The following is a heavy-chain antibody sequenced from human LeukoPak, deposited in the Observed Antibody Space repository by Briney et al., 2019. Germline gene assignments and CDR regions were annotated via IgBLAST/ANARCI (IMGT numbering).Heavy chain of an antibody. CDR2: ISYDGSNK. V-gene: IGHV3-30*04. CDR1: GFTFSSYA. CDR3: ARGSAGSSWLNLDY. Sequence: GGSLRLSCAASGFTFSSYATHWVRQAPGKGLEWVAVISYDGSNKYYADSVKGRFTISRDNSKNTLYLQMNSLRAEDTAVYYCARGSAGSSWLNLDYWGQGTLVTVSS. J-gene: IGHJ4*02. D-gene: IGHD6-13*01.